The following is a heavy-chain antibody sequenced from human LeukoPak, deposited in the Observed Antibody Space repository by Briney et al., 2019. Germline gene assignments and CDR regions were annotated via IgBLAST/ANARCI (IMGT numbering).Heavy chain of an antibody. CDR1: GFTFRSFT. CDR2: ISSSSSYI. Sequence: GSLRLSCAASGFTFRSFTMNWVHQAPGKGLEWVSSISSSSSYIYYADSVKGRFTISRDNAKNSLYLQMNSLRAEDTAVYYCARDQRGYCGSTSCYNPDYYYYMDVWGEGTTVTVSS. CDR3: ARDQRGYCGSTSCYNPDYYYYMDV. V-gene: IGHV3-21*06. J-gene: IGHJ6*03. D-gene: IGHD2-2*02.